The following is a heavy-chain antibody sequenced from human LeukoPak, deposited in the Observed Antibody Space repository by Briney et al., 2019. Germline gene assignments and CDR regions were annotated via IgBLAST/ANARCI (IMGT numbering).Heavy chain of an antibody. CDR1: GFIFSSYS. Sequence: GGSLRLSCAASGFIFSSYSMNWVHQAPGKGLEWVSSISSSSTYIYYADSVKGRFTISRDNAKNSLYLQMNSLRAEDTAVYYCARPTYGDYEPFFDYWGQGTLVTVSS. V-gene: IGHV3-21*01. J-gene: IGHJ4*02. CDR3: ARPTYGDYEPFFDY. D-gene: IGHD4-17*01. CDR2: ISSSSTYI.